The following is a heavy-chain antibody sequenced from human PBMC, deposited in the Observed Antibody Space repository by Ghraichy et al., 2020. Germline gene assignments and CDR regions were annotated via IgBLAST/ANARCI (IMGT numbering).Heavy chain of an antibody. CDR2: ISSSSSTI. D-gene: IGHD3-16*01. V-gene: IGHV3-48*01. CDR1: GFSFSTYS. CDR3: ARKSFGGDYFDY. Sequence: GESLNISCATSGFSFSTYSMNWVRQAPGKGLEWLSYISSSSSTIYYADSVKGRFTISRDNANNSLYLQMDSLRVEDMAVYYCARKSFGGDYFDYWGQGTLVSVSS. J-gene: IGHJ4*02.